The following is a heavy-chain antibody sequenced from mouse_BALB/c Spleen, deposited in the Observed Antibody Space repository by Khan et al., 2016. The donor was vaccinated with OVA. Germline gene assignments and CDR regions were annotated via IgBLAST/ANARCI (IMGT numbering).Heavy chain of an antibody. CDR2: ISTYYGDA. V-gene: IGHV1S137*01. CDR3: ARGGRGDRFRY. J-gene: IGHJ3*01. CDR1: GYTFTDFT. Sequence: QVQLKESGAELVRPGVSVKISCKGSGYTFTDFTMHWVKQSHAMSLEWIGVISTYYGDADYNQKFKGKATMTVDKSSNTAYMDLARLTSEDSAIYYCARGGRGDRFRYWGQGTLVTVSA.